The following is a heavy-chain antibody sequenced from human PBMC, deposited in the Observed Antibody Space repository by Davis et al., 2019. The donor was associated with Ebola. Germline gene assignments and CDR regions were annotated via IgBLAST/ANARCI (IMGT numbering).Heavy chain of an antibody. J-gene: IGHJ4*02. CDR3: AREDSGYDSSGYYYFLADY. CDR2: ISGSGGST. V-gene: IGHV3-23*01. Sequence: GGSLRLSCAASGFTFSSYAMSWVRQAPGKGLEWVSAISGSGGSTYYADSVKGRFTISRDNSKNTLYLQMNSLRAEDTAVYYCAREDSGYDSSGYYYFLADYWGQGTLVTVSS. CDR1: GFTFSSYA. D-gene: IGHD3-22*01.